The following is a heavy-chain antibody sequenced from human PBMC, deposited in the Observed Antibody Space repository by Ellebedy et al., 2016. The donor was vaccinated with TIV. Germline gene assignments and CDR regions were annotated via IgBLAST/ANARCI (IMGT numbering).Heavy chain of an antibody. Sequence: SVKVSXXASGGTFSSYAISWVRQAPGQGLEWMGRIIPILGIANYAQKFQGRVTITADKSTSTAYMELSSLRSEDTAVYYCARAPLTYYYDRPPAGPPDYWGQGTLVTVSS. CDR2: IIPILGIA. CDR1: GGTFSSYA. J-gene: IGHJ4*02. D-gene: IGHD3-22*01. CDR3: ARAPLTYYYDRPPAGPPDY. V-gene: IGHV1-69*04.